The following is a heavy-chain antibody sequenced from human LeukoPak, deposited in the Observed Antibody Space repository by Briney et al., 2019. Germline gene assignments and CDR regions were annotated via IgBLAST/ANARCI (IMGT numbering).Heavy chain of an antibody. V-gene: IGHV4-34*01. D-gene: IGHD2-2*02. CDR2: INHSGST. J-gene: IGHJ4*02. CDR1: GGSFSGYY. Sequence: KPSETLSLTCAVYGGSFSGYYWSWIRQPPGKGLEWIGEINHSGSTNYNPSLKSRVTISVDTSKNQFSLKLSSVTAADTAVYYCARRKYLYYFDYWGQGTLVTVSS. CDR3: ARRKYLYYFDY.